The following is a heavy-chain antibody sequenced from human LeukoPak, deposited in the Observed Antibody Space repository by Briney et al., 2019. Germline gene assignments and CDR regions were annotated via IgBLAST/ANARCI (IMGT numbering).Heavy chain of an antibody. J-gene: IGHJ3*02. Sequence: SETLSLTCIVCGGSISSFFWSWIRQPPGKGLEWIGYIYYFGCTNYNPSLKSRVTISADTSKNQFSLKLSSVTAADTAVYSCARDLGRAFDIWGQGTMVTVSS. CDR3: ARDLGRAFDI. V-gene: IGHV4-59*01. CDR1: GGSISSFF. CDR2: IYYFGCT.